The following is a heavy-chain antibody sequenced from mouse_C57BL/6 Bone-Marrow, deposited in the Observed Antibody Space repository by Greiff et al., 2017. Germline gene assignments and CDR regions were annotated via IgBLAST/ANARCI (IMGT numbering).Heavy chain of an antibody. CDR1: GYTFTSYW. CDR2: IDPSDGYT. Sequence: QVQLQQPGAELVMPGASVKLSCKASGYTFTSYWMNWVKQRPGQGLEWIGEIDPSDGYTNYNQKFKGKSTLTVDKSTSTAYMQLSSLTSEDSAVYYCARECNYVGYAMDYWGKGTSVTVSS. CDR3: ARECNYVGYAMDY. J-gene: IGHJ4*01. V-gene: IGHV1-69*01. D-gene: IGHD2-1*01.